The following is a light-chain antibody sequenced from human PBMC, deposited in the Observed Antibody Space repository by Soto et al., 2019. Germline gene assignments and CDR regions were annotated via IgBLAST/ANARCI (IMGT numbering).Light chain of an antibody. CDR2: GAS. Sequence: EIVLTQSPGTLSLSPGEGATLSCRASQSVSTNFFAWYQQKPGQAPRLLIYGASTRATGNPDRFSGSGSGTEFTLTISRLEPEDFAVYYCQQYGRTSWTFGQGTKVEIK. J-gene: IGKJ1*01. CDR1: QSVSTNF. CDR3: QQYGRTSWT. V-gene: IGKV3-20*01.